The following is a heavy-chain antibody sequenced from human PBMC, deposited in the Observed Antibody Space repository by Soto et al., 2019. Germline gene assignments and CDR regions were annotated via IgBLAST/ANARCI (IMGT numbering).Heavy chain of an antibody. V-gene: IGHV1-69*01. Sequence: QVQLVQAGAEVKKPGSSVKVSCKASGGTFSSYAISWVRQAPGQGLEWMGGIIPIFGTANYAQEFQGRVTITADESTSTAYMELSSLRSEETAVYYCARDLPLYGGNARFDYWGQGTLVTVSS. CDR2: IIPIFGTA. D-gene: IGHD4-17*01. J-gene: IGHJ4*02. CDR1: GGTFSSYA. CDR3: ARDLPLYGGNARFDY.